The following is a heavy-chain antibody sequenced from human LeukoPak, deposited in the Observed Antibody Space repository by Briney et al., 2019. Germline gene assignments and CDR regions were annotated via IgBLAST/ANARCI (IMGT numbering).Heavy chain of an antibody. V-gene: IGHV1-18*01. J-gene: IGHJ5*02. CDR1: AYTLTSYA. Sequence: GASVKVSCKASAYTLTSYAISWVRQAPGQGLEWMGWISAANGNTNYAQKLHGRVTMTTDTSTNTVYMELRSLRFDDTAVYYCARDLAGVVGVTAWFDPWGQGTLVTVSS. CDR3: ARDLAGVVGVTAWFDP. CDR2: ISAANGNT. D-gene: IGHD1-26*01.